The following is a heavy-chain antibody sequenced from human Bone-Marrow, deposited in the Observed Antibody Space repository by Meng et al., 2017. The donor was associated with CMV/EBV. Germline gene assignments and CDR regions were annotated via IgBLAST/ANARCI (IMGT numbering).Heavy chain of an antibody. V-gene: IGHV4-39*01. CDR1: GGSISSSDYY. CDR3: ARLRGWQVGRDV. J-gene: IGHJ6*02. D-gene: IGHD6-19*01. CDR2: IYYSGST. Sequence: GSLRLSCTVSGGSISSSDYYWGWIRQPPGKGLEWIGSIYYSGSTYYNAPLKSRVIISVDTSKNQFSLKLSSVTAADTAVYYCARLRGWQVGRDVWGQGNTVNVPS.